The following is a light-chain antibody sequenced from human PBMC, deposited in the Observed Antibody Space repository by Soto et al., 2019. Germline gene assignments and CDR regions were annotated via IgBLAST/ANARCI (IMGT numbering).Light chain of an antibody. V-gene: IGLV2-14*01. CDR2: DVS. CDR3: SSYTSSSTLV. Sequence: SVLTQPASLSGSPGQSITLSCTGTSSDVGGYNYVSWYQQHPGKAPKLMIYDVSNRPSGVSNRFSGSKSGNTASLTISGLQAEDEADYYCSSYTSSSTLVFGTGTKVTVL. CDR1: SSDVGGYNY. J-gene: IGLJ1*01.